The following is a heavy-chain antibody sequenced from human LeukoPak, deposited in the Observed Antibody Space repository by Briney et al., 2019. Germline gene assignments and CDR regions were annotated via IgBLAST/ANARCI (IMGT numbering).Heavy chain of an antibody. CDR2: IWYDGSNK. CDR1: GFTFSSYG. CDR3: AGDYGEYYYGMDV. J-gene: IGHJ6*02. Sequence: GRSLRLSCAASGFTFSSYGMHWVRQAPVKGLEWVAVIWYDGSNKCYADSVKGRFTISRDNSKNTLYLQMNSPRAEDTAVYYCAGDYGEYYYGMDVWGQGTTVTVSS. V-gene: IGHV3-33*01. D-gene: IGHD4-17*01.